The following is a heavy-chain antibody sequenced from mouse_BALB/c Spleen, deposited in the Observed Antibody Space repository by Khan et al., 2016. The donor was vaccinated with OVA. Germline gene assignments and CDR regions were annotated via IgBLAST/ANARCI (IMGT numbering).Heavy chain of an antibody. CDR1: GYSFTDYN. V-gene: IGHV1S135*01. CDR3: ARTDYYGSSYYFDY. J-gene: IGHJ2*01. CDR2: IDPYNGGT. Sequence: EVQLQESGPELVKPGASVKVSCKASGYSFTDYNIFWVKQSHGKSLEWIGYIDPYNGGTSYNQKFEGKATLTVAKSSSTAFMHLSSLTSEDSAVFYWARTDYYGSSYYFDYWGQGTTRTVSS. D-gene: IGHD1-1*01.